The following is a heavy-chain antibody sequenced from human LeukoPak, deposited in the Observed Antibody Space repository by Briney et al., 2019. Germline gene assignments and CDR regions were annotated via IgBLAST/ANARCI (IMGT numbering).Heavy chain of an antibody. CDR2: IIPIFGTA. J-gene: IGHJ3*02. Sequence: SVKVSCKASGGTFSGSAISWVRQAPGQGLEWMGGIIPIFGTANYAQKFQGRVTITADESTSTDYMELNSLRSEDSAVYYCARAIVAVTTPNGAFDIWGQGTMVTVSS. D-gene: IGHD4-11*01. V-gene: IGHV1-69*13. CDR3: ARAIVAVTTPNGAFDI. CDR1: GGTFSGSA.